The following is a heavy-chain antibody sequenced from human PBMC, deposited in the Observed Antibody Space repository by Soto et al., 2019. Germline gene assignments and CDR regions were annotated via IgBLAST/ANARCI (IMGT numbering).Heavy chain of an antibody. CDR2: ISAYNGNT. Sequence: ASVKVSCKASGYTFTSYGISWVRQAPGQGLERMGWISAYNGNTNYAQKLQGRVTMTTDTSTSTAYMELRSLRSYDTSVYYCARVVITTVTNNWFDPWGQGTLFTVSS. V-gene: IGHV1-18*04. J-gene: IGHJ5*02. CDR1: GYTFTSYG. D-gene: IGHD4-17*01. CDR3: ARVVITTVTNNWFDP.